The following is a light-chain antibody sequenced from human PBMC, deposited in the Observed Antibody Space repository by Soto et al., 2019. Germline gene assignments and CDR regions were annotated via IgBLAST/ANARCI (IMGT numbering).Light chain of an antibody. CDR3: QQYESYPDT. V-gene: IGKV1-5*01. CDR2: DAS. CDR1: QSRQTW. J-gene: IGKJ2*01. Sequence: DIQMTQSPSTLSASVGYIVTISCRASQSRQTWLAWYQQRPGKAPNLLIFDASDLASGVSSRFSGSGSGAEFTLTISSMQADDFATYNCQQYESYPDTFGRGKRLEIK.